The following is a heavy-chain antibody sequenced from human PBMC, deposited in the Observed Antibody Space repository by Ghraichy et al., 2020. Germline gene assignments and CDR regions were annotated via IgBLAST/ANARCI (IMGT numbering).Heavy chain of an antibody. CDR2: ISSGSNTI. CDR1: GFTFSSYY. V-gene: IGHV3-48*02. J-gene: IGHJ4*02. CDR3: ARSPYYYGSGSYLVFDY. Sequence: GGSLRLSCAASGFTFSSYYMNWVRQAPGKGLEWVSYISSGSNTIIYADSVKGRFTIARDNAKNSLYLQMNSLRDEDTAVYYCARSPYYYGSGSYLVFDYWGQGTLVTVSS. D-gene: IGHD3-10*01.